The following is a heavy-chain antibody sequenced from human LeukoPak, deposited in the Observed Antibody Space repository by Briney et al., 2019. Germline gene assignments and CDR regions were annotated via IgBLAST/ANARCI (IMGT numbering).Heavy chain of an antibody. CDR2: INPSGGAT. Sequence: ASVKVSCKASGYTFTSYYMHWVRQAPGQGLEWMGIINPSGGATSYAQKFQGRVTMTRDTSTSTVYMELSSLRPEDTAVYYCARDPEPHVVVVTATPLDVFDIWGQGTMVTVSS. J-gene: IGHJ3*02. CDR1: GYTFTSYY. CDR3: ARDPEPHVVVVTATPLDVFDI. V-gene: IGHV1-46*01. D-gene: IGHD2-21*02.